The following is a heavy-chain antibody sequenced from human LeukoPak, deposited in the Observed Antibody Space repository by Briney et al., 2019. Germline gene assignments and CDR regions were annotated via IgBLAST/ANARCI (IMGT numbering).Heavy chain of an antibody. D-gene: IGHD6-13*01. J-gene: IGHJ4*02. V-gene: IGHV1-2*02. CDR3: ARTGGIAAAVYEVYFDY. Sequence: ASVKVSCKASGYTFTGYYMHWVRQAPGQGLEWMGWINPNSGGTNYAQKFQGRVTMTRDTSISTAYMELSRLRSDDTAVYYCARTGGIAAAVYEVYFDYWGQGTLVTVSS. CDR1: GYTFTGYY. CDR2: INPNSGGT.